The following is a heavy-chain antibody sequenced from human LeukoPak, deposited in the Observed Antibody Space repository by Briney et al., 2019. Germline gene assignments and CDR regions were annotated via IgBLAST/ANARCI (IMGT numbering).Heavy chain of an antibody. CDR2: IKHDGSEK. V-gene: IGHV3-7*01. Sequence: GGSLRLSCAASGFTFSSKWMSWVRQAPGKGLEWVANIKHDGSEKYYVDSVKGRFTISRDNAKNSLYLQMNSLRVEDTAVYYCVRDGSGEWPIGCWGQGTLVTVSS. CDR1: GFTFSSKW. J-gene: IGHJ4*02. D-gene: IGHD3-10*01. CDR3: VRDGSGEWPIGC.